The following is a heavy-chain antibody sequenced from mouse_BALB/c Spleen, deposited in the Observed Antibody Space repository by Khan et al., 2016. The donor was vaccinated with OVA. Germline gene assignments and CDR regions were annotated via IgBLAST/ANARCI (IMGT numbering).Heavy chain of an antibody. J-gene: IGHJ3*01. Sequence: VQLQQSGPELVKPGASVKMSCKASGYTFTNYIIHWVKQKPGQGLEWIGYINPYNDCTKYNEKFKGKASLTSDKSSSTAYMEFSGLTSEDSAVFYCVRDYGSSFWFAYWGQGTLVTVSA. D-gene: IGHD1-1*01. CDR1: GYTFTNYI. V-gene: IGHV1S136*01. CDR2: INPYNDCT. CDR3: VRDYGSSFWFAY.